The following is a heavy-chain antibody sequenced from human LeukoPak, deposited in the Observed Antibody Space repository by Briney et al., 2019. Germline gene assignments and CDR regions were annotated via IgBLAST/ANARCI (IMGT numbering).Heavy chain of an antibody. CDR2: INHSGST. D-gene: IGHD5-24*01. V-gene: IGHV4-39*07. CDR3: ARGEWLLDPGDY. CDR1: GGSISSGDYY. J-gene: IGHJ4*02. Sequence: SETLSLTCTVSGGSISSGDYYWSWIRQPPGKGLEWIGEINHSGSTNYNPSLKSRVTISVDTSKNQFSLKLSSVTAADTAVYYCARGEWLLDPGDYWGQGTLVTVSS.